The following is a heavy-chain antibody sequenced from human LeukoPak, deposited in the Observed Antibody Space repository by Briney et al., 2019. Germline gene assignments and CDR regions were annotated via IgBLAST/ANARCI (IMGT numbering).Heavy chain of an antibody. V-gene: IGHV3-21*01. CDR2: ISGSDNYI. D-gene: IGHD4-11*01. CDR3: ARDEGLPAEYSQH. CDR1: GFTFSLYN. J-gene: IGHJ1*01. Sequence: GGSLRLSCVASGFTFSLYNMNWVRQAPGKGLEWVSSISGSDNYIFYADSVKGRFTISRDNAKNSLFLQMDSLRAEDTAVYYCARDEGLPAEYSQHWGQGTLVTVSS.